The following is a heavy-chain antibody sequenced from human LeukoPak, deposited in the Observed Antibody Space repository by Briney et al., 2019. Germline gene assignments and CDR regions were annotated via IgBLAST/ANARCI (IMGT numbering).Heavy chain of an antibody. V-gene: IGHV1-2*04. CDR2: INPNSGGT. J-gene: IGHJ4*02. CDR1: GNTFTDYY. D-gene: IGHD6-13*01. CDR3: AKGGYSSIYYFDY. Sequence: SVKVSCKASGNTFTDYYMHWVRQAPGQGLEWMGWINPNSGGTNYAQSFQGWVTMTRDTSISTVYMELSSLRSEDTAVYYCAKGGYSSIYYFDYWGQGTLVTVSS.